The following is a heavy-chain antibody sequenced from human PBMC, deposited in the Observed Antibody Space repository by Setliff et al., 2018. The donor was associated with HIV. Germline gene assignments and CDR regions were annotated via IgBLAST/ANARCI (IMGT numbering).Heavy chain of an antibody. Sequence: GGSLRLSCTASGFTFSDYSMSWIRQAPGKGLEWVSYISSSSSTIHHSDSVKGRFTISRDNAKNSLYLQMNSLRAEDTAMYYCVRDQLRWPERWDFDFWGQGTLVTVSS. V-gene: IGHV3-11*04. CDR2: ISSSSSTI. J-gene: IGHJ4*02. CDR1: GFTFSDYS. CDR3: VRDQLRWPERWDFDF. D-gene: IGHD1-26*01.